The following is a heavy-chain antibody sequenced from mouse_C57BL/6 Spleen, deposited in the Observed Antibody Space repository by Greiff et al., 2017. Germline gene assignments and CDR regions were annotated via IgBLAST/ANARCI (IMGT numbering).Heavy chain of an antibody. D-gene: IGHD2-1*01. V-gene: IGHV3-6*01. Sequence: ESGPGLVKPSQSLYLTCSVTGYSITSGYYWNWIRQSPGNKLEWMGYISSGGSHNYTQSLKNRITITLDTSKNQFVLKLNSVTTDDTATDYCARKGLYCGNFDYWGQGTTLTVSS. CDR2: ISSGGSH. J-gene: IGHJ2*01. CDR1: GYSITSGYY. CDR3: ARKGLYCGNFDY.